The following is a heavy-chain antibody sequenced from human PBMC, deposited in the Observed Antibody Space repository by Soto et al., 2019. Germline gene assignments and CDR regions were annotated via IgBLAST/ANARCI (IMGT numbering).Heavy chain of an antibody. CDR1: GYSFTSYW. J-gene: IGHJ6*02. D-gene: IGHD6-6*01. Sequence: GESLKISCXGAGYSFTSYWIGWLRQMPGKGLEWMGIIYPGDSDTRYSPSFQGQVTISADKSISTAYLQWSSLKASDTAMYYCARCGGSSSPIYYYYGMDVWGQGTTVTVSS. CDR2: IYPGDSDT. CDR3: ARCGGSSSPIYYYYGMDV. V-gene: IGHV5-51*01.